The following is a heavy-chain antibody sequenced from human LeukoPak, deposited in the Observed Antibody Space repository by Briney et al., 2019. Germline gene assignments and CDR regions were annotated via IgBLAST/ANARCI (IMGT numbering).Heavy chain of an antibody. D-gene: IGHD3-3*01. J-gene: IGHJ5*02. Sequence: SETLSLTCTVSGGSISSYYWSWIRQPPGKGLEWIGSIYYSGSTYYNPSLKSRVTISVDTSKNQFSLKLSSVTAADTAVYYCARDKGGPTGYDFWSGYYPNWFDPWGQGTLVTVSS. CDR3: ARDKGGPTGYDFWSGYYPNWFDP. CDR2: IYYSGST. CDR1: GGSISSYY. V-gene: IGHV4-39*07.